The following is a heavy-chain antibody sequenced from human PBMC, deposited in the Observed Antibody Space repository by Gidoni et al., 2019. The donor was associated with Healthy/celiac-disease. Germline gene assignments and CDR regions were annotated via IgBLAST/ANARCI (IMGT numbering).Heavy chain of an antibody. V-gene: IGHV4-34*01. CDR2: INHSGST. CDR3: ARSLSSGGGDSSGYYGVPGY. D-gene: IGHD3-22*01. CDR1: GGSFSGYY. J-gene: IGHJ4*02. Sequence: QVQLQQWGAGLLKPSETLSLTCAVYGGSFSGYYWSWIRQPPGKGLEWIGEINHSGSTNYNPSLKSRVTISVDTSKNQFSLKLSSVTAADTAVYYCARSLSSGGGDSSGYYGVPGYWGQGTLVTVSS.